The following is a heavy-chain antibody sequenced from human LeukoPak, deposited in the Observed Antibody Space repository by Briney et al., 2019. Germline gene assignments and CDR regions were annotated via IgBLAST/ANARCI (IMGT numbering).Heavy chain of an antibody. CDR3: ASWAGLNSAYYYGSGSPFDY. J-gene: IGHJ4*02. V-gene: IGHV1-2*02. D-gene: IGHD3-10*01. CDR2: INPNSGGT. Sequence: GASVKVSCKASGYTFTGYYMHWVRQAPGQGLEWMGWINPNSGGTNYAQKFQGRVTMTRDTSISTAYMELSRLRSDDTAVYYCASWAGLNSAYYYGSGSPFDYWGQGTLVTVSS. CDR1: GYTFTGYY.